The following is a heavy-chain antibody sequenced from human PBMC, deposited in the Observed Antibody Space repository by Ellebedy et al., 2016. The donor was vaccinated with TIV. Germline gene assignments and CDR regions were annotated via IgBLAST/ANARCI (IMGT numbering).Heavy chain of an antibody. V-gene: IGHV3-23*01. Sequence: GESLKISCATSGFTFDNFAMRWFRLAPGKGLEWVPAITGSGDRTFYADSVKGRFTVSRDTSKNTLYLQMNSLRAEDTAIYYCAKDSGKYGWNSEYWGQGTQVTVSS. D-gene: IGHD3-10*01. CDR1: GFTFDNFA. CDR3: AKDSGKYGWNSEY. CDR2: ITGSGDRT. J-gene: IGHJ4*02.